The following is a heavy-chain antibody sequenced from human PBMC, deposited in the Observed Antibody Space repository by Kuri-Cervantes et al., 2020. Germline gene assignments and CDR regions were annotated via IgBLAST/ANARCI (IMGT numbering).Heavy chain of an antibody. D-gene: IGHD3-16*01. V-gene: IGHV1-69*06. J-gene: IGHJ4*02. CDR2: IIPIFGTA. Sequence: SVKVSCKASGYTFTNYGISWVRQAPGQVLEWMGGIIPIFGTASYAQKFQGRVTITADKSTSTAYMELSSLRSEDTDVYYCANRRMGGTLDYWGQGTLVTVSS. CDR3: ANRRMGGTLDY. CDR1: GYTFTNYG.